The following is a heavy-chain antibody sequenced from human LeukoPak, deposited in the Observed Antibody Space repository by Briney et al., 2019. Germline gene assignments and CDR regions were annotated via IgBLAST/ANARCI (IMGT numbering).Heavy chain of an antibody. CDR2: IQKDGSEK. Sequence: PGGSLRLSCAASGFTVDSNYLSWVRQAPGKGLEWVANIQKDGSEKYFVDSVRGRFSISRDNVKNSVYLQMNSLTGEDTAVYYCARGEAGTGGYWGQGTLVTVSS. J-gene: IGHJ4*02. CDR1: GFTVDSNY. V-gene: IGHV3-7*01. D-gene: IGHD1-1*01. CDR3: ARGEAGTGGY.